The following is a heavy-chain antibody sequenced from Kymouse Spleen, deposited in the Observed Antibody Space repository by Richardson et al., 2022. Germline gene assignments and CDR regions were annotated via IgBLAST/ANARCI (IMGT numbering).Heavy chain of an antibody. CDR3: AKDQRYCTNGVCYTNYYYGMDV. CDR1: GFTFSSYG. D-gene: IGHD2-8*01. J-gene: IGHJ6*02. CDR2: ISYDGSNK. Sequence: QVQLVESGGGVVQPGRSLRLSCAASGFTFSSYGMHWVRQAPGKGLEWVAVISYDGSNKYYADSVKGRFTISRDNSKNTLYLQMNSLRAEDTAVYYCAKDQRYCTNGVCYTNYYYGMDVWGQGTTVTVSS. V-gene: IGHV3-30*18.